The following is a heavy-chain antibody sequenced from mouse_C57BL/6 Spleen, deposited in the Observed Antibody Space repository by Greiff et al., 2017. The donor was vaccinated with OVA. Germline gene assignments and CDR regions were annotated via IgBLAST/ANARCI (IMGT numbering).Heavy chain of an antibody. J-gene: IGHJ2*01. CDR1: GYTFTSYW. D-gene: IGHD2-4*01. Sequence: QVQLQQPGAELVKPGASVKLSCKASGYTFTSYWMQWVKQRPGQGLEWIGEIDPSDSYTNYNQKFKGKATLTVDTSSSTAYMQLSSLTSEDSAVYDCARRGNSDYEGYWGQGTTLTVSS. V-gene: IGHV1-50*01. CDR3: ARRGNSDYEGY. CDR2: IDPSDSYT.